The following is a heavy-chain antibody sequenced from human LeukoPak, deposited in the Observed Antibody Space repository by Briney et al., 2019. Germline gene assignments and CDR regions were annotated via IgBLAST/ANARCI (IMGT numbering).Heavy chain of an antibody. V-gene: IGHV4-59*08. CDR1: GGSISSYY. D-gene: IGHD4-17*01. J-gene: IGHJ3*02. Sequence: KPSETLSLTCNVSGGSISSYYWSWIRQPPGKGLEWIGHIYHTGNTNYNPSLKSRVTISVDTSRNQFSLKLSSVTAADTAVYYCARPETTVSYDAFDIWGQGTMVTVSS. CDR2: IYHTGNT. CDR3: ARPETTVSYDAFDI.